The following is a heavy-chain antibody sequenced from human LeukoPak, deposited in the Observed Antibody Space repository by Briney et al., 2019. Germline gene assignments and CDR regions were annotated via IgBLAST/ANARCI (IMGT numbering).Heavy chain of an antibody. CDR1: GGSINGYY. CDR2: IYYSGGI. D-gene: IGHD1-1*01. CDR3: ARHFSGTSAPLPFDY. Sequence: PSETLSLTCTVSGGSINGYYWSWIRQTPGKGLEWIAYIYYSGGIEYNPSLQSRVTISVDTSKNQFSLTLSSVTAADTAVYYCARHFSGTSAPLPFDYWGQGTLVTVSS. V-gene: IGHV4-59*08. J-gene: IGHJ4*02.